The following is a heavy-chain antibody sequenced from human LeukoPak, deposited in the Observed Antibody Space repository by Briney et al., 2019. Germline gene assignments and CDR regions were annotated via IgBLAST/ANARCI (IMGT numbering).Heavy chain of an antibody. CDR1: GFTFDDYA. J-gene: IGHJ4*02. V-gene: IGHV3-9*01. D-gene: IGHD5-18*01. Sequence: GGSLRLSCAASGFTFDDYAMHWVRQAPEKGLEWVSGISWNSGSIGYADSVKGRFTISRDNAKNSLYLQMNSLRAEDTALYYCAKQGRVDTAMAFFDYWGQGTLVTVSS. CDR2: ISWNSGSI. CDR3: AKQGRVDTAMAFFDY.